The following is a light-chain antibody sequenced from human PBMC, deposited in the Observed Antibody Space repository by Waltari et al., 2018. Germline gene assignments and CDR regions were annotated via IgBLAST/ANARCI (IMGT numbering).Light chain of an antibody. V-gene: IGKV1-33*01. CDR3: LQYDIFPLT. Sequence: DIQMTQSPSSLSASVGDRVSITCQASQNIDNYLNWYQLKPGKAPKLLINDPAILETGVPSRFSGRRSGTEFTFTISNLQPEDFATYFCLQYDIFPLTFGGGTTVDI. J-gene: IGKJ4*01. CDR2: DPA. CDR1: QNIDNY.